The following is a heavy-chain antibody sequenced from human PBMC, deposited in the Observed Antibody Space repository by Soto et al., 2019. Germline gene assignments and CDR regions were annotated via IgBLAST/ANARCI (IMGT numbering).Heavy chain of an antibody. Sequence: PGGSMRLCFAASGLPFDTYATSGVRQATGQWLEWVYTIDRISSRTHYADSGKGLFTISRDNSKNTLYLQTNSPRGEHTAVDYGAKGALGHCHHGRCSQHSDYWRQGTLVYVSS. J-gene: IGHJ4*02. V-gene: IGHV3-23*05. CDR2: IDRISSRT. CDR3: AKGALGHCHHGRCSQHSDY. D-gene: IGHD2-15*01. CDR1: GLPFDTYA.